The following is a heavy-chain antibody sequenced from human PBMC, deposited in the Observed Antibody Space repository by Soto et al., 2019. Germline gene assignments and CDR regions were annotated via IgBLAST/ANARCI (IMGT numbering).Heavy chain of an antibody. CDR2: MNPNSGNT. V-gene: IGHV1-8*01. CDR3: ARGGPLRYFDWLYSRNNWFDP. D-gene: IGHD3-9*01. J-gene: IGHJ5*02. Sequence: ASVKVSCKASGYTFTSYDINWVRQATGQGLEWMGWMNPNSGNTGYAQKFQGRVTMTRNTSISTAYMELSSLRSEDTAVYYCARGGPLRYFDWLYSRNNWFDPWGQGTLVTVSS. CDR1: GYTFTSYD.